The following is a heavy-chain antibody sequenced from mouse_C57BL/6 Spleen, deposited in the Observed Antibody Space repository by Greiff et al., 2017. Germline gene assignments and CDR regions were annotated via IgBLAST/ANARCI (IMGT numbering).Heavy chain of an antibody. J-gene: IGHJ2*01. Sequence: QVQLQQPGAELVRPGTSVKLSCKASGYTFTSYWMHWVKQRPGQGLEWIGVIDPSDSYTNYNQKFKGKATLTVDTSSSTAYMQLSRLTSEDSAVYYCARDGRNYYDYWGQGTTLTVSS. V-gene: IGHV1-59*01. CDR3: ARDGRNYYDY. CDR1: GYTFTSYW. CDR2: IDPSDSYT. D-gene: IGHD1-1*01.